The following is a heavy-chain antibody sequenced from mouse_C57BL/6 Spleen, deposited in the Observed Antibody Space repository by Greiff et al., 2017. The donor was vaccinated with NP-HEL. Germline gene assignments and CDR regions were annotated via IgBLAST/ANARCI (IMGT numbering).Heavy chain of an antibody. CDR3: ARSGSYDGYYAWFAY. D-gene: IGHD2-3*01. Sequence: QVHVKQSGAELAKPGASVKLSCKASGYTFTSYWMHWVKQRPGQGLEWIGYINPSSGYTKYNQKFKDKATLNADKSSSTAYMQLSSLTYEDSAVYYCARSGSYDGYYAWFAYWGQGTLVTVSA. J-gene: IGHJ3*01. V-gene: IGHV1-7*01. CDR2: INPSSGYT. CDR1: GYTFTSYW.